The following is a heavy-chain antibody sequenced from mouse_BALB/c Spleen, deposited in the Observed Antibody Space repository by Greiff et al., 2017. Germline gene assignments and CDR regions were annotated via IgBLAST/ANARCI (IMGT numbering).Heavy chain of an antibody. CDR1: GFSLTSYG. J-gene: IGHJ1*01. V-gene: IGHV2-3*01. Sequence: VKLQESGPGLVAPSQSLSITCTVSGFSLTSYGVSWVRQPPGKGLEWLGVIWGDGSTNYHSALISRLSISKDNSKSQVFLKLNSLQTDDTATYYCAKSTTVVARRHWYFDVWGAGTTVTVSS. CDR2: IWGDGST. D-gene: IGHD1-1*01. CDR3: AKSTTVVARRHWYFDV.